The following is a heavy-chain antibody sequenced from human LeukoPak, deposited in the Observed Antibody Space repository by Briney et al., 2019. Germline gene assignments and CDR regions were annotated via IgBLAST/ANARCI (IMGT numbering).Heavy chain of an antibody. D-gene: IGHD3-10*01. J-gene: IGHJ4*02. CDR3: AKESQSMVRGVNQAENNFDY. CDR1: GFTFSSYG. CDR2: IRYDGSNK. V-gene: IGHV3-30*02. Sequence: PGGSLRLSCAASGFTFSSYGMHWVRQAPGKGLEWVAFIRYDGSNKYYADSVKGRFTISRDNSKNTLYLQMNSLRAEDTAVYYCAKESQSMVRGVNQAENNFDYWGQGTLVTVSS.